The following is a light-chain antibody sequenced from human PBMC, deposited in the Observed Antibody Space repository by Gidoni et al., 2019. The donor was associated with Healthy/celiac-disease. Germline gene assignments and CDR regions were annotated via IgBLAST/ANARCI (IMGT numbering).Light chain of an antibody. V-gene: IGKV1-39*01. J-gene: IGKJ4*01. CDR3: QQSYSTPLT. CDR1: QSISSY. CDR2: AAS. Sequence: DIHMPQSPSSLSASVGDRVTITCRASQSISSYLDWYQQKPGKAPKLLIYAASSLQSGVPSRFSGSGSGTDFTLTISSLQPEDFATYYCQQSYSTPLTFGGGTKVEIK.